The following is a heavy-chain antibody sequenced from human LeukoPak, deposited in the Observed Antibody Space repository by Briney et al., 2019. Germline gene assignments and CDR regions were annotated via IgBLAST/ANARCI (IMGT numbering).Heavy chain of an antibody. V-gene: IGHV4-59*12. D-gene: IGHD6-6*01. J-gene: IGHJ5*02. CDR2: FYYSGST. Sequence: SETLSLTCTVSGGSISSYYWSWIRQPPGKGLEWIGYFYYSGSTNYNPSLKSRVTISVDKSKNQFSLNLNSVTAADTAVYYCTRGLGSSSPTSWGQGTLVTVSS. CDR1: GGSISSYY. CDR3: TRGLGSSSPTS.